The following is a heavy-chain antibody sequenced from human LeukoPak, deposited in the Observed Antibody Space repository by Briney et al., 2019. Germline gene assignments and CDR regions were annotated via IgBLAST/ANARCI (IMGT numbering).Heavy chain of an antibody. D-gene: IGHD5-12*01. Sequence: PGGSLRLSCAASGFTFSSYSMNWVRQAPGKGLEWVSYISSSSSTIYYADSVKGRFTISRDNAKNSLYLQMNSLRDEDTAVYYCARGVATVRGAFYYYYGMDVWGQGTTVTVSS. CDR1: GFTFSSYS. J-gene: IGHJ6*02. V-gene: IGHV3-48*02. CDR2: ISSSSSTI. CDR3: ARGVATVRGAFYYYYGMDV.